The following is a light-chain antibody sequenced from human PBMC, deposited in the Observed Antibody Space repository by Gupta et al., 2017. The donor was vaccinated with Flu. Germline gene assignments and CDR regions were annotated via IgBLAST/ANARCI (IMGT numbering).Light chain of an antibody. CDR2: FTC. V-gene: IGKV2-28*01. CDR1: QSRRHSDGSHY. CDR3: WNHLQQTPNT. J-gene: IGKJ2*01. Sequence: DIVMTQSPLSLPVTPGEPASISCRSSQSRRHSDGSHYLDCYLQKPGHAPQLLIYFTCHRAVGVAVRSSGSGVGTDVSPQISSGEEEDFGVYYYWNHLQQTPNTFGQGTKVEIK.